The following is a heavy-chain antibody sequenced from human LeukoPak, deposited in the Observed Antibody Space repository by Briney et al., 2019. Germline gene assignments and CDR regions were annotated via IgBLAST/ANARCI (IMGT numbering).Heavy chain of an antibody. Sequence: VASVKVSCKASGGTFSSYAISWVRQAPGQGLEWMGGIIPIFGTANYAQKFQGRVTITTDESTSTAYMELSSLRSEDTAVYYCARDATGTPASYWGQGTLVTVSS. CDR1: GGTFSSYA. J-gene: IGHJ4*02. D-gene: IGHD1-1*01. CDR3: ARDATGTPASY. V-gene: IGHV1-69*05. CDR2: IIPIFGTA.